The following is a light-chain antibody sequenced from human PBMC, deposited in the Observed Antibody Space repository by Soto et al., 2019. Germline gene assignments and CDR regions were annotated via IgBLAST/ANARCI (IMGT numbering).Light chain of an antibody. V-gene: IGKV3-15*01. J-gene: IGKJ4*01. CDR3: QEHNNWHPVT. CDR2: GAS. Sequence: EIVMTQSPATLSVSPGERATLSRRASQSVSSKLAWYQQKPGQAPRLLIYGASTRATGIPARFSGSGSGTEFTLTISSLQSEDFAVYYCQEHNNWHPVTFGGGTKVDIK. CDR1: QSVSSK.